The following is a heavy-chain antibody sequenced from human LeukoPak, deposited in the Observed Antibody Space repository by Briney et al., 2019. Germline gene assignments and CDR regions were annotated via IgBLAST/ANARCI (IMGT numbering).Heavy chain of an antibody. CDR3: ARHPHMVRGVINYYYYMDV. V-gene: IGHV5-51*01. J-gene: IGHJ6*03. CDR2: IYPGDSDT. D-gene: IGHD3-10*01. CDR1: GYSFTSYW. Sequence: GESLKISCKGSGYSFTSYWIGWVRQMPGKGLEWMGIIYPGDSDTRYSPSFQGQVTTSADRSISTAYLQWSSLKASDTAMYYCARHPHMVRGVINYYYYMDVGGKGTTVTVSS.